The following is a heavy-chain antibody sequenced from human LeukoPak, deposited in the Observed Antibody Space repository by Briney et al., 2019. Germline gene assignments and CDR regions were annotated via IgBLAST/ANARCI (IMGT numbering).Heavy chain of an antibody. V-gene: IGHV3-64*01. D-gene: IGHD6-13*01. CDR1: GFAFSGYA. CDR3: ARVGTGQQLDY. J-gene: IGHJ4*02. Sequence: GGSLRLSCAASGFAFSGYAMHWVRQAPGKGLAYVSAITNNGVNTYYTNSVKGRFTVSRDNSKNTPSLQMGSLRVEDTAMYYCARVGTGQQLDYWGQGTLVTVSS. CDR2: ITNNGVNT.